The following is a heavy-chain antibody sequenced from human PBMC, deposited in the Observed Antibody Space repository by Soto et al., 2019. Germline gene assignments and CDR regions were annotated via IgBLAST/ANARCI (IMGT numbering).Heavy chain of an antibody. CDR2: IYYSGST. CDR3: ARAQLNYYGSGSNLDP. CDR1: GGSISSGDYY. Sequence: PSETLSLTCTVSGGSISSGDYYWSWIRQPPGKGLEWIGYIYYSGSTYYNPSLKSRVTISVDTSKNQFSLKLSSVTAADTAVYYCARAQLNYYGSGSNLDPWGQGTLVTVSS. V-gene: IGHV4-30-4*01. J-gene: IGHJ5*02. D-gene: IGHD3-10*01.